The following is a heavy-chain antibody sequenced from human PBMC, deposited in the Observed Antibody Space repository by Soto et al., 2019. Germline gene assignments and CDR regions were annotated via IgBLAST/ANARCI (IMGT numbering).Heavy chain of an antibody. CDR3: ARVATSGSDAFDI. V-gene: IGHV3-33*01. J-gene: IGHJ3*02. D-gene: IGHD5-12*01. Sequence: QVQLVESGGGVVQPGRSLGLSCAASGFTFSSYGMHWVRQAPGKGLEWVAVIWYDGSNKYYADSVKGRFTISRDNSKNTLYLQMNSLRAEDTAVYYCARVATSGSDAFDIWGQGTMVTVSS. CDR2: IWYDGSNK. CDR1: GFTFSSYG.